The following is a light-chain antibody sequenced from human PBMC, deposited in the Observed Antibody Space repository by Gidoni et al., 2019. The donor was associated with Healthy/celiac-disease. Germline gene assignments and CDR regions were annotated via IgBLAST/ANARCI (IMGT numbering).Light chain of an antibody. V-gene: IGKV2-28*01. J-gene: IGKJ1*01. CDR2: LGS. Sequence: DFGITKSPLSLPVTPGEPASISCRSSQSLLHSNGYNYLDWYLQKPGQSPQLLIYLGSNRASGVPDRFSGSGSGTDFTLKISRVEAEDVGVYYCMQALQTPRTFGQGTKVEIK. CDR3: MQALQTPRT. CDR1: QSLLHSNGYNY.